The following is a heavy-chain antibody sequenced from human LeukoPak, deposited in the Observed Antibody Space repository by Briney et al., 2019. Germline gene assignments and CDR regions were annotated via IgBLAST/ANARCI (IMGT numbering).Heavy chain of an antibody. CDR3: ARDRGYFDY. CDR2: IWYDGSNK. V-gene: IGHV3-33*01. Sequence: PGGSLRLSCAASGFTFSSYGMHWVRQAPGKGLEWVAAIWYDGSNKYYADSVKGRFTISRDNSKNTLYLQMNSLRAEDTAVYYCARDRGYFDYWGQGTLVTVSS. D-gene: IGHD3-10*01. J-gene: IGHJ4*02. CDR1: GFTFSSYG.